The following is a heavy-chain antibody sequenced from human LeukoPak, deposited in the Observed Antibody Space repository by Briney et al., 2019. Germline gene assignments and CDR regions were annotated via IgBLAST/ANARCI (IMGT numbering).Heavy chain of an antibody. Sequence: LAGGSLRLSCAASGFTFSSYDMHWVRQPTGKGLEWVSAIGTAGDTHYPGSVKGRFTISRENAKNPLYLQMNSLRAGDTAVYYCVRDPSGHGMDVWGQGTTVTVFS. CDR2: IGTAGDT. V-gene: IGHV3-13*01. CDR3: VRDPSGHGMDV. CDR1: GFTFSSYD. J-gene: IGHJ6*02. D-gene: IGHD6-19*01.